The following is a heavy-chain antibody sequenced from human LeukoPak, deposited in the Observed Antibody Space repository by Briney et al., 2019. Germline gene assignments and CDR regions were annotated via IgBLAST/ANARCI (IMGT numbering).Heavy chain of an antibody. D-gene: IGHD3-10*01. V-gene: IGHV1-18*04. CDR3: ARSGRGTYYYFDW. CDR2: ISGSNGNT. CDR1: GYSFTRYG. J-gene: IGHJ4*02. Sequence: GASVKVSCKASGYSFTRYGMSWVRQAPGQGREWMGWISGSNGNTNYAQKFQGRVTLTTDTSTSTAYMELRSLRSDDTAVYYCARSGRGTYYYFDWWGQGTLVTVSS.